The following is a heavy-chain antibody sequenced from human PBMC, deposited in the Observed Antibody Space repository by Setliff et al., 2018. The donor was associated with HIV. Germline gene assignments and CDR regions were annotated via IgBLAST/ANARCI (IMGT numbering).Heavy chain of an antibody. CDR3: AREDTTGYYSLSAFDI. Sequence: SETLSLTCAVYGGSFTNYFWSWIRQSPGKGLERIGEINHSGRTKYNPSLKSRVTMSVDTSKNQFSLKLKSVTAADTAVYYCAREDTTGYYSLSAFDIWGQGTLVTVSS. D-gene: IGHD3-22*01. V-gene: IGHV4-34*01. CDR2: INHSGRT. CDR1: GGSFTNYF. J-gene: IGHJ3*02.